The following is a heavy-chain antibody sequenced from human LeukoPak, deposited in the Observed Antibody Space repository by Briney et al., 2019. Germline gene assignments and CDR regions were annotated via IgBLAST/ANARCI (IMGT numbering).Heavy chain of an antibody. V-gene: IGHV4-31*03. CDR3: AACPITIFGVSYGMDV. CDR2: IHYSGST. J-gene: IGHJ6*02. Sequence: PSETLSLTCSVSGDPISSGDYYWSWIRQHPGKGLEWIGYIHYSGSTYYNPSLRSRIIISVDTSKNQFSLKLSSVTAADTAVYYCAACPITIFGVSYGMDVWGQGTTVTVSS. CDR1: GDPISSGDYY. D-gene: IGHD3-3*01.